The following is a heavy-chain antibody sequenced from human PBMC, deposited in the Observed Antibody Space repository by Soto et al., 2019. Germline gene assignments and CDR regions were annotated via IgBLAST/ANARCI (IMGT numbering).Heavy chain of an antibody. J-gene: IGHJ4*02. CDR3: TTAPYSSSWYRVPPFDY. Sequence: GGSLRLSCAASGFTFSNAWMSWVRQAPGKGLEWVGRIKSKTDGGTTDYAAPVKGRFTISRDDSKNTLYLQMKSLKTEDTAVYYCTTAPYSSSWYRVPPFDYWGQGTLVTVSS. V-gene: IGHV3-15*01. CDR1: GFTFSNAW. CDR2: IKSKTDGGTT. D-gene: IGHD6-13*01.